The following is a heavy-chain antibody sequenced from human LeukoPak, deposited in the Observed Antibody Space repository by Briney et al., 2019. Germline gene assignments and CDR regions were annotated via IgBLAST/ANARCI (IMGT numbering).Heavy chain of an antibody. CDR1: GYTFTSYG. CDR3: AREVTMVRGVIIANWFDP. Sequence: ASVKVSCKASGYTFTSYGISWVRQAPGQGLEWMGWISAYNGNTNYAQKLQGRVTMTTDTSTSTAYMELRSLRSDDTAVYYCAREVTMVRGVIIANWFDPWGQGTLVTVSS. CDR2: ISAYNGNT. J-gene: IGHJ5*02. V-gene: IGHV1-18*01. D-gene: IGHD3-10*01.